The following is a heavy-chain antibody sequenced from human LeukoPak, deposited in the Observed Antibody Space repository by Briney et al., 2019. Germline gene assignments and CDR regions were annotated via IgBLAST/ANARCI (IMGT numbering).Heavy chain of an antibody. D-gene: IGHD3-22*01. V-gene: IGHV3-74*01. CDR2: INSDGSST. J-gene: IGHJ4*02. Sequence: GGTLRLSCAASGFTFSSYWMHWVRQAPGKGLVWVSRINSDGSSTSYADSVKCRFTISRDNAKNTLYLQMNSLRAEDTAVYYCAVTYYYDSSADYWGQGTRVSVSS. CDR3: AVTYYYDSSADY. CDR1: GFTFSSYW.